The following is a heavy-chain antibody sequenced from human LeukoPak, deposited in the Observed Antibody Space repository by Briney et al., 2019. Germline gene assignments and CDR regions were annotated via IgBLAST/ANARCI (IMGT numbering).Heavy chain of an antibody. CDR3: AKGKKTTYYYYGMDV. Sequence: GGSLRLSCAASGFTFDDYAMHWVRQAPGKGLEWVSGISWNSGSIGYADSVKGRFTISRDNAKNSLYLQMNSLRAEDTALYYCAKGKKTTYYYYGMDVWGQGPTVTVSS. V-gene: IGHV3-9*01. CDR1: GFTFDDYA. D-gene: IGHD4-11*01. J-gene: IGHJ6*02. CDR2: ISWNSGSI.